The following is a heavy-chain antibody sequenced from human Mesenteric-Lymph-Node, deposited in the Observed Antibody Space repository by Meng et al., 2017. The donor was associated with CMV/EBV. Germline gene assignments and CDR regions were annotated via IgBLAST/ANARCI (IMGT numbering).Heavy chain of an antibody. Sequence: GESLKISCKASGYSFSTYGISWVRQAPGQGLEWMGWISAYNGNTNHAQKFQGRLIMTTDTSTTTAYMELTRLTDDDTAVYYCVRDGSRAFASSWYRDWFGPWGQGTLVTVSS. CDR1: GYSFSTYG. V-gene: IGHV1-18*01. J-gene: IGHJ5*01. CDR2: ISAYNGNT. D-gene: IGHD6-13*01. CDR3: VRDGSRAFASSWYRDWFGP.